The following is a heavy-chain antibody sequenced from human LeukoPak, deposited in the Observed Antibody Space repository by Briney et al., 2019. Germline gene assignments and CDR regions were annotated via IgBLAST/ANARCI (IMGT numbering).Heavy chain of an antibody. CDR1: GFTFSSYA. CDR3: AKDFPDSDAFDI. Sequence: GGSLRLSCGASGFTFSSYAMSWVRQAPGKGLEWVSAISGSGGSTYYADSVKGRFTISRDNSKNTLYLQMNSMRAEDTAVYYCAKDFPDSDAFDIWGQGTMVTVSS. J-gene: IGHJ3*02. V-gene: IGHV3-23*01. D-gene: IGHD2-21*02. CDR2: ISGSGGST.